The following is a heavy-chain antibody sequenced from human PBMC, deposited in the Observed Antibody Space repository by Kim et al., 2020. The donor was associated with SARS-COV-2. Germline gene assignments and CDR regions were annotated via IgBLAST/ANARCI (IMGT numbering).Heavy chain of an antibody. CDR1: GGSINNYY. V-gene: IGHV4-4*08. J-gene: IGHJ4*01. CDR2: IYSSGNT. CDR3: ARSFCSGGICYYNRPFYY. Sequence: SETLSLTCKVSGGSINNYYWNWIRQSPGKGLEWIGYIYSSGNTNYNPSLERRVTITVDTSRNQFSLSLTSVTAADTAGYYCARSFCSGGICYYNRPFYY. D-gene: IGHD2-15*01.